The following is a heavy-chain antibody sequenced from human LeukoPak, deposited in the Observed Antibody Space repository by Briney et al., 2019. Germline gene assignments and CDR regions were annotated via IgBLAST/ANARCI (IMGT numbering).Heavy chain of an antibody. J-gene: IGHJ3*02. D-gene: IGHD4-23*01. CDR2: ISSSSSYI. V-gene: IGHV3-21*01. CDR3: ARRHDYGGIFDAFDI. CDR1: GFSVDYNY. Sequence: GGSLRLSCAASGFSVDYNYMTWVRQAPGKGLEWVSSISSSSSYIYYADSVKGRFTISRDNAKNSLYLQMNSLRAEDTAVYYCARRHDYGGIFDAFDIWGQGTMVTVSS.